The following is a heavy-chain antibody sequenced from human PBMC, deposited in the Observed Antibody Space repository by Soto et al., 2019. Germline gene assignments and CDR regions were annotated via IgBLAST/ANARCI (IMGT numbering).Heavy chain of an antibody. CDR3: ARDSIEMATIGFYYYGMDV. CDR1: GITVSTNY. CDR2: LYSSGTT. J-gene: IGHJ6*02. D-gene: IGHD5-12*01. V-gene: IGHV3-66*01. Sequence: GGSLRLSCAASGITVSTNYMSWVRQAPGEGLEWLSVLYSSGTTYYADSVKGRFTISRDDSRNTLYLQMDSLRVEDTAVYFCARDSIEMATIGFYYYGMDVWGQGTTVTVSS.